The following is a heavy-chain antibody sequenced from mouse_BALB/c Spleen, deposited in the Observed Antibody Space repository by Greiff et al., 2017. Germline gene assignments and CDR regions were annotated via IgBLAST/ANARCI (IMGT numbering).Heavy chain of an antibody. V-gene: IGHV5-17*02. J-gene: IGHJ2*01. CDR1: GFTFSSFG. Sequence: EVQRVESGGGLVQPGGSRKLSCAASGFTFSSFGMHWVRQAPEKGLEWVAYISSGSSTIYYADTVKGRFTISRDNPKNTLFLQMTSLRSEDTAMYYCARKGNYDYFDYWGQGTTLTVSS. D-gene: IGHD2-1*01. CDR2: ISSGSSTI. CDR3: ARKGNYDYFDY.